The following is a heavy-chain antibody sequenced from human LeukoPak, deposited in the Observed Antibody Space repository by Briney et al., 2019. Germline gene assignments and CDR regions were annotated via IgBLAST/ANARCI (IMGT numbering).Heavy chain of an antibody. D-gene: IGHD3-16*01. CDR3: ARGYVWGSYSYFDY. CDR1: GFTFTSYG. J-gene: IGHJ4*02. CDR2: ISAYNGNT. Sequence: ASVKVSCKASGFTFTSYGISWVRQAPGQGLEGMGWISAYNGNTNYAQRLQGRVNMTTDTSTSTAYMELRSLRSDDTAVYYCARGYVWGSYSYFDYWGQGTLVTVSS. V-gene: IGHV1-18*01.